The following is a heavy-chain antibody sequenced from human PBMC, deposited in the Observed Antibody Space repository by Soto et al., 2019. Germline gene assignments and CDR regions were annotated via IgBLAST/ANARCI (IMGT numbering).Heavy chain of an antibody. D-gene: IGHD3-10*01. J-gene: IGHJ4*02. Sequence: SETLSLTCTVSGGSISSSSYYWDWIRQPPGKGLQWIGNIYYSGSTYYNPSLKSRVTISVDTSKNQFSLKLSSVTAADTAVYYCARHNYGSGSTYFDYWGQGTLVTVSS. CDR1: GGSISSSSYY. CDR2: IYYSGST. V-gene: IGHV4-39*01. CDR3: ARHNYGSGSTYFDY.